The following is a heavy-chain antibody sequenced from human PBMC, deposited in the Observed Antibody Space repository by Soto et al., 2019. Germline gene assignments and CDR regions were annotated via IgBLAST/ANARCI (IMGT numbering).Heavy chain of an antibody. CDR1: GFTLSDHY. CDR3: ARTPQIGNDFHV. CDR2: TRDKGNSYTR. D-gene: IGHD3-3*01. Sequence: EVQLVESGGGLVQPGGSLKLSCAASGFTLSDHYMDWVRQAPGKGLEWVGRTRDKGNSYTREYAASVKGRFTISRDDSQNSLYLQMNSLKTEDTALYYCARTPQIGNDFHVWGRGTTVTVSS. J-gene: IGHJ6*02. V-gene: IGHV3-72*01.